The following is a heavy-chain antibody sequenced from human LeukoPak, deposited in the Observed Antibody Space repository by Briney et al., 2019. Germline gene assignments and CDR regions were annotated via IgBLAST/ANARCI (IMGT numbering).Heavy chain of an antibody. Sequence: SETLSLTCTVSGGSISSYYWSWIRQPAGKGLEWIGRIYTSGSTNYNPSLKSRVTISVDTSKNQFSLKLSSVTAADTAVYYCARPSGYCSGGSCYFDYWGQGTLVTVSS. V-gene: IGHV4-4*07. J-gene: IGHJ4*02. D-gene: IGHD2-15*01. CDR3: ARPSGYCSGGSCYFDY. CDR1: GGSISSYY. CDR2: IYTSGST.